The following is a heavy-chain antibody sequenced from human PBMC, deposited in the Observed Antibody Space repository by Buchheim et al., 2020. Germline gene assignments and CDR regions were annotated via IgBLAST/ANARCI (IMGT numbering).Heavy chain of an antibody. CDR1: GYRFTNYY. V-gene: IGHV5-51*01. J-gene: IGHJ4*02. CDR2: TYPADPDT. Sequence: EVQLVQSGAEVKKPGESLKISCKASGYRFTNYYIGWVRQMPGKGLEWMGSTYPADPDTRYSPSFQGQVTISADKSITTAYLQWSSLKASDTAMYYCVKSLGDCTSSTCRFFDSWGQGTL. CDR3: VKSLGDCTSSTCRFFDS. D-gene: IGHD2-2*01.